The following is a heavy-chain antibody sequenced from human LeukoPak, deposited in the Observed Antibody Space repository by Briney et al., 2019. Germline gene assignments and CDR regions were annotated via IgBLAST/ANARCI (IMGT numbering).Heavy chain of an antibody. J-gene: IGHJ4*02. Sequence: GGSLRLSCAASGFTFSTYVMSWVRQAPGKGLEWVSGISGSGDNTYYADSVKGRFTISRDNSKNTLYLQMNSLRAEDTAVYYCAKGSGYDKDFDFWGQGTLVSVSS. CDR3: AKGSGYDKDFDF. V-gene: IGHV3-23*01. D-gene: IGHD5-12*01. CDR2: ISGSGDNT. CDR1: GFTFSTYV.